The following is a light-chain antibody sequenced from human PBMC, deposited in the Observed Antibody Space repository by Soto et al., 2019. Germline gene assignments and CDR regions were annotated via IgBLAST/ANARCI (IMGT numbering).Light chain of an antibody. CDR2: GAS. V-gene: IGKV3-20*01. J-gene: IGKJ5*01. CDR1: QSVDDNF. Sequence: EIVLTQSPGTLSLSPWERATLSCRASQSVDDNFLAWYQQKPGQAPRLLIYGASIRATGIPDRFSGSGSGTDFTLIISRLEPEDFAVYHCQQYVSSFSITFGQGTRLEIK. CDR3: QQYVSSFSIT.